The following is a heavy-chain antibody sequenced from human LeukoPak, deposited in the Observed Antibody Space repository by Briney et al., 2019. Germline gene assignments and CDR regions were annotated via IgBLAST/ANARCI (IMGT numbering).Heavy chain of an antibody. CDR3: ARDRGYYDSSGYRPRYYYYGMDV. CDR1: GFTFSSYG. Sequence: GGSLRLSCAASGFTFSSYGMHWVRQAPGKGLEWVAFIRYDGSNKYYADSVKGRFTISRDNSKNTLYLQMNSLRAEDTAVYYCARDRGYYDSSGYRPRYYYYGMDVWGQGTTVTVSS. D-gene: IGHD3-22*01. V-gene: IGHV3-30*02. J-gene: IGHJ6*02. CDR2: IRYDGSNK.